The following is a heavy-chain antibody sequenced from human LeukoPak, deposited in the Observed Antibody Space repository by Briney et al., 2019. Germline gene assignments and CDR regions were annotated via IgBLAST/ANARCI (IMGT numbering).Heavy chain of an antibody. J-gene: IGHJ6*01. Sequence: ASVKVSCKASGYTFTDYFTHWVRQAPGQGLEWIGYIDPNTGGTHFAKSFQGGVTMTRDTSLNTVYMEVNSLTSDDTAVYYCAREKQFSGYDMDAWGQGTTVTVSS. CDR3: AREKQFSGYDMDA. D-gene: IGHD5-12*01. CDR2: IDPNTGGT. CDR1: GYTFTDYF. V-gene: IGHV1-2*02.